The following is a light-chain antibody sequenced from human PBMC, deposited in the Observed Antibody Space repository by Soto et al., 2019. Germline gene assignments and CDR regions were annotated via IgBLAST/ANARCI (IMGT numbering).Light chain of an antibody. CDR2: GAS. CDR1: QSVSSN. CDR3: QQYNNWPRT. Sequence: EILMAQSPATLSVSPGARGTLSCRASQSVSSNLAWYQQKPGQAPRLLIYGASARATGIPSRFSGSVSGTEFTRTISSLQSEDFAVYYCQQYNNWPRTFGQGTKVEIK. J-gene: IGKJ1*01. V-gene: IGKV3-15*01.